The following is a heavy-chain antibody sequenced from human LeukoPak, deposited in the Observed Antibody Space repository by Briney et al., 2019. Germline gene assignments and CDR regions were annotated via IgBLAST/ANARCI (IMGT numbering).Heavy chain of an antibody. J-gene: IGHJ5*02. V-gene: IGHV4-59*01. CDR3: ARRVAAPGTGGLSWFDP. CDR2: IYSSGST. D-gene: IGHD6-13*01. CDR1: GGSIGSYY. Sequence: PSETLSLTCTVSGGSIGSYYWSWIRQPPGKGLEWIGYIYSSGSTNYNPSLKSRVTISLDTSKNQFSLKLSFVTAADTAVYYCARRVAAPGTGGLSWFDPWGQGTLVTVSS.